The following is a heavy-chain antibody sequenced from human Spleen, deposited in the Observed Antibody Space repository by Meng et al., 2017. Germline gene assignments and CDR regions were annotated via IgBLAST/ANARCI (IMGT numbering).Heavy chain of an antibody. CDR1: CGSISTGGDY. J-gene: IGHJ5*02. Sequence: QVQLQESGPGPVKPSQTLFLTCTVSCGSISTGGDYWTWIRQHPGEGLEWIGYIFYSGTTYYNPSLKSRVTISLDMSKNHFSLKLSSVTAADTAVYYCVGYNWNDWRFDPWGQGTLVTVSS. D-gene: IGHD1-1*01. CDR2: IFYSGTT. CDR3: VGYNWNDWRFDP. V-gene: IGHV4-31*03.